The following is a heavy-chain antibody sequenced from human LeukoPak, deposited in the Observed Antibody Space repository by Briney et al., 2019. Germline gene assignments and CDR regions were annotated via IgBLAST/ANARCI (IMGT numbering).Heavy chain of an antibody. CDR2: IYYSGST. CDR1: GGSISSSSYY. Sequence: PSETLSLTCTVSGGSISSSSYYWGWIRQPPGKGLERIGSIYYSGSTYYNPSLKSRVAISVDTSKNQFSLKLSSVAAADTAVYYCACYYYGSGSYPLSGCYWGQGTLVTVSS. V-gene: IGHV4-39*01. CDR3: ACYYYGSGSYPLSGCY. D-gene: IGHD3-10*01. J-gene: IGHJ4*02.